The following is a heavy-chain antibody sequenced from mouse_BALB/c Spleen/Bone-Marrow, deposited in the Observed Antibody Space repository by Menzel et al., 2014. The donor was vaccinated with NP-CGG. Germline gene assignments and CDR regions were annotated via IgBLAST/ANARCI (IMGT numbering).Heavy chain of an antibody. CDR1: GFTFSSFG. CDR3: ARGGNWDDFDV. D-gene: IGHD4-1*01. Sequence: EVMLVESRGGLVQPGGSRKLSCAASGFTFSSFGMHWVRQAPERGLEWVAYISSGSTSIFYSDTVRGRFTISRDNPKNTLFLQMTSLTSEDTAMYYCARGGNWDDFDVWGAGTTVTVSS. J-gene: IGHJ1*01. V-gene: IGHV5-17*02. CDR2: ISSGSTSI.